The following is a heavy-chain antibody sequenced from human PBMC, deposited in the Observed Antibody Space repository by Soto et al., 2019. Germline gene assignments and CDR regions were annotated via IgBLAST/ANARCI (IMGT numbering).Heavy chain of an antibody. J-gene: IGHJ4*02. CDR3: ASHAFHSSCFTDY. CDR2: IYYSGST. V-gene: IGHV4-39*01. CDR1: GGSISSSNSY. Sequence: SETLSLTCTVSGGSISSSNSYWGWIRQPPGKGLEWIGNIYYSGSTYYNPSLKSRVTISVDTSKNQFSLKLSSVTAADTAVYYCASHAFHSSCFTDYWGQGTLVTFSS. D-gene: IGHD6-19*01.